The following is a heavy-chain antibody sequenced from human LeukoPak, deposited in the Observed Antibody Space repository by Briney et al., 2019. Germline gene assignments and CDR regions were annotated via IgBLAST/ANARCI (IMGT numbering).Heavy chain of an antibody. D-gene: IGHD1-26*01. CDR3: AKDSSGSYNYFDY. CDR2: IKQDGSEK. CDR1: GFTFSSYW. Sequence: GGSLRLSCAASGFTFSSYWMSWVRQAPGKGLEWVANIKQDGSEKYYADSVKGRFTISRDNSKNKLYLQMNGLRAEDTAFYYCAKDSSGSYNYFDYWGQGTLVTVSS. J-gene: IGHJ4*02. V-gene: IGHV3-7*01.